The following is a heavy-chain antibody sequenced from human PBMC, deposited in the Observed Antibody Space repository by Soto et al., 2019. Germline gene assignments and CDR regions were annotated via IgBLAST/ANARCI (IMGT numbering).Heavy chain of an antibody. D-gene: IGHD6-13*01. V-gene: IGHV3-33*01. Sequence: QVQLVESGGGVVQPGRSLRLSCAASGFTFSSYGMHWFRKAPGKGLEWVAVIWYDGSNKYYADSVKGRFTISRDNSKNTLYLQMNSLRAEDTAVYYCAREGQQLVRGTYYYFDYWGQGTLVTVSS. CDR2: IWYDGSNK. CDR3: AREGQQLVRGTYYYFDY. CDR1: GFTFSSYG. J-gene: IGHJ4*02.